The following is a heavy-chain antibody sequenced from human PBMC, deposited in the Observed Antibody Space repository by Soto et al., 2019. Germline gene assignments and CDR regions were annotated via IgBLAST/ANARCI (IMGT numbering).Heavy chain of an antibody. CDR3: AREVWRFGELIEPRDAFDI. CDR2: IYYSGST. CDR1: GGSISSYY. J-gene: IGHJ3*02. V-gene: IGHV4-59*01. Sequence: ETLSLTCTVSGGSISSYYWSWIRQPPGKGLEWIGYIYYSGSTNYNPSLKSRVTISVDTSKNQFSLKLSSVTAADTAVYYCAREVWRFGELIEPRDAFDIWGQGTMVTVSS. D-gene: IGHD3-10*01.